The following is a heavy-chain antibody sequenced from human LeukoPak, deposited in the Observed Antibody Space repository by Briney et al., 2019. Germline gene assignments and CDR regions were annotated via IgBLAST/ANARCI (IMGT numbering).Heavy chain of an antibody. CDR2: IFYSGNT. V-gene: IGHV4-39*07. CDR1: GGSISSSTYY. J-gene: IGHJ4*02. Sequence: SETLSLTCTVSGGSISSSTYYGGWIRQPPWKGLEWIGSIFYSGNTYYNPSLKSRVTISMDTSKNQFSLKLSSVTAADTAVYYCGRRGRGWLVGKWGQGTLVTVSS. CDR3: GRRGRGWLVGK. D-gene: IGHD6-19*01.